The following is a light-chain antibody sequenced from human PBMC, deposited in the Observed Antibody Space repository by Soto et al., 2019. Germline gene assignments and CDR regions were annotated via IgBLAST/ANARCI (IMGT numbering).Light chain of an antibody. V-gene: IGLV2-14*01. J-gene: IGLJ1*01. Sequence: QSALTQAASLSWSPGESITISCTGASSDVGGYNYVSWYQQHPGKAPKLLIYEVTNRPSGGSNRFSGSKSGNTASLTISGLRAEDEADYYCSSYTTSTTPDVFGTGTKVTVL. CDR2: EVT. CDR3: SSYTTSTTPDV. CDR1: SSDVGGYNY.